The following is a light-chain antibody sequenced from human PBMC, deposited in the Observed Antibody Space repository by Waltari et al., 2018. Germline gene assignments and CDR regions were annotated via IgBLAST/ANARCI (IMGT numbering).Light chain of an antibody. Sequence: ETVMTQSPATLSVSPGERVILSCRASQTIRSDLAWYQQKPGQSPRLLIYGASTRATAIPARFSGSGSGTEFTLTIRSLQSEDFAFYYCQQYDHWPPAFGPGTKVDVK. CDR1: QTIRSD. CDR3: QQYDHWPPA. J-gene: IGKJ3*01. V-gene: IGKV3-15*01. CDR2: GAS.